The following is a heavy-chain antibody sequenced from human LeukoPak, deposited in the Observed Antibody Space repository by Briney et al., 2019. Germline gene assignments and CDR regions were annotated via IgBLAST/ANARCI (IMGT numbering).Heavy chain of an antibody. V-gene: IGHV1-2*02. CDR2: INPNSGGT. J-gene: IGHJ4*02. D-gene: IGHD1-26*01. CDR3: ARDSFRIVGATNGY. CDR1: GYTFTGYY. Sequence: ASVKVSCKASGYTFTGYYMHWVRQAPGQELEWMGWINPNSGGTNYAQKFRGRVTMTRDTSISTAYMELSRLRSDDTAVYYCARDSFRIVGATNGYWGQGTLVTVSS.